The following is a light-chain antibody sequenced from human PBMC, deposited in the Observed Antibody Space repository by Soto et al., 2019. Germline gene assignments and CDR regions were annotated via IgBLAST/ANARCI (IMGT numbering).Light chain of an antibody. Sequence: DIQMTQSPSSLSASVGDRVTITCRASQSIVTYLNWYLQKPGKAPKLLIYAASNLQSGVPSRFSGSGSGTDFTLTISSLQPEDFATYYCQQLESYPSTFGGGTKVDIK. J-gene: IGKJ4*01. V-gene: IGKV1-39*01. CDR3: QQLESYPST. CDR1: QSIVTY. CDR2: AAS.